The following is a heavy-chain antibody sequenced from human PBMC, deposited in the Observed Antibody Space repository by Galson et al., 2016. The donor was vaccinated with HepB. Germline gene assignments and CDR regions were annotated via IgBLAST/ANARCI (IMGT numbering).Heavy chain of an antibody. D-gene: IGHD1-14*01. CDR2: IYLGGSR. V-gene: IGHV3-53*01. Sequence: SLRLSCAASGFSVGNDYIAWVRQAPGKGLEWVSLIYLGGSRHFEDSVKGRFTISRDISKTTVSLQMNSLRTEDTAVYYCARELNRMSGRHFDHWGQGTLVTVSS. CDR3: ARELNRMSGRHFDH. J-gene: IGHJ4*02. CDR1: GFSVGNDY.